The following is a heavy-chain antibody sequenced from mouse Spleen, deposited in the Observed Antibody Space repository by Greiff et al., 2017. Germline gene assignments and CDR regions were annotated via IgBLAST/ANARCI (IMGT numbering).Heavy chain of an antibody. CDR3: ARSYGSRRYFDV. D-gene: IGHD1-1*01. J-gene: IGHJ1*03. CDR2: IDPEDGET. V-gene: IGHV14-2*01. Sequence: EVKLVESGAELVKPGASVKLSCTASGFNIKDYYMHWVKQRTEQGLVWIGRIDPEDGETKYAPKFQGKATITADTSSNTAYLQLSSLTSEDTAVYYCARSYGSRRYFDVWGTGTTVTVSS. CDR1: GFNIKDYY.